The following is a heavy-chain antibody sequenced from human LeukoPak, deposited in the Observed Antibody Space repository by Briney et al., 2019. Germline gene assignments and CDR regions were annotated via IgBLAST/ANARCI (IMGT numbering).Heavy chain of an antibody. CDR3: AKKGSGSYYYFDY. J-gene: IGHJ4*02. CDR2: ISGSGGST. Sequence: GGSLRLSCAASGFTFSSYAMSRVRQAPGKGLKWVSAISGSGGSTYYADSVKGRFTISRDNSKNTLYLQMNSLRAEDTAVYYCAKKGSGSYYYFDYWGQGTLVTVSS. CDR1: GFTFSSYA. D-gene: IGHD1-26*01. V-gene: IGHV3-23*01.